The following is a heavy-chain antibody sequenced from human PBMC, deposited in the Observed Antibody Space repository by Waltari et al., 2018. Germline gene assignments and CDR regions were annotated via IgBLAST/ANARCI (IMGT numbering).Heavy chain of an antibody. CDR1: GYPFSDYD. Sequence: QMQLVQSGAEVKKPGASAKVSCKASGYPFSDYDINWVRQATGHGIGWMGWINPKSGNTVSAQNFQDRVTITRDPSTSTVYMELSSLRSDDAAVYYCARVHYDFWSGYYIWGQGTLVTVPS. CDR3: ARVHYDFWSGYYI. V-gene: IGHV1-8*02. J-gene: IGHJ4*02. D-gene: IGHD3-3*01. CDR2: INPKSGNT.